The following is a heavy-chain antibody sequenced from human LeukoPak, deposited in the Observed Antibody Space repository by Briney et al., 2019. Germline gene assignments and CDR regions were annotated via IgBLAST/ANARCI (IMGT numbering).Heavy chain of an antibody. Sequence: GGSLRLSCAASGFTFSFYAMSWVRQAPGKGLEWVSTISGSGSDTSYADSVRGRFTISRDNPKNTLYLQMTNLRDEDTALYFCAKGQGFSSTWYADHWGQGTLVTASS. D-gene: IGHD6-13*01. J-gene: IGHJ5*02. V-gene: IGHV3-23*01. CDR2: ISGSGSDT. CDR1: GFTFSFYA. CDR3: AKGQGFSSTWYADH.